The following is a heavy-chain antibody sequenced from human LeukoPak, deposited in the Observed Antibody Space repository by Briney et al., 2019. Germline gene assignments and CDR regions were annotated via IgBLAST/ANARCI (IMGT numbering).Heavy chain of an antibody. CDR3: ARTLGRHYYDSSGYLDYYYYYMDV. Sequence: SGPTLVNPTQTLTLTCTFSGFSRSTSGICVSWIPQPPVKALEWLARIDGDDDNYYSTSLKTRLTISKDTSKNQVVLTMTNMDPVDTATYYCARTLGRHYYDSSGYLDYYYYYMDVWGKGTTVTVSS. J-gene: IGHJ6*03. V-gene: IGHV2-70*11. D-gene: IGHD3-22*01. CDR2: IDGDDDN. CDR1: GFSRSTSGIC.